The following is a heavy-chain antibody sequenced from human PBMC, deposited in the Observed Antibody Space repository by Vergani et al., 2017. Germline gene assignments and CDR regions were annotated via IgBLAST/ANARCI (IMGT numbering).Heavy chain of an antibody. V-gene: IGHV4-61*02. CDR2: IYTTGST. J-gene: IGHJ4*02. CDR3: ARGYYGRGDN. Sequence: QVQLQESGPGLVKPSQTLSLICSVSGDSITSSTYYWSWTRQPAGKGLEYIGRIYTTGSTNYNHSLKSRVTISVDTSKNQFSLNLSSVTAADTAMYYCARGYYGRGDNWGQGTLVTVSS. CDR1: GDSITSSTYY. D-gene: IGHD3-16*01.